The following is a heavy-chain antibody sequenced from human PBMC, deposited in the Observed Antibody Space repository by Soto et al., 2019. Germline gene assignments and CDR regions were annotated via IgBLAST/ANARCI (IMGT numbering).Heavy chain of an antibody. CDR3: AKAYYVWSGKQPYYFDY. CDR1: GFTFSNYA. J-gene: IGHJ4*02. Sequence: EVQLLDSGGGLVQPGGSLRLSCAASGFTFSNYAMTWVRQGPGKGLEWVSGISGSGGRSYYADSVKGRFTISRDNSKRTCYLQMHSLRAEDTAVYYCAKAYYVWSGKQPYYFDYWGQGTLVTVSS. CDR2: ISGSGGRS. D-gene: IGHD3-16*01. V-gene: IGHV3-23*01.